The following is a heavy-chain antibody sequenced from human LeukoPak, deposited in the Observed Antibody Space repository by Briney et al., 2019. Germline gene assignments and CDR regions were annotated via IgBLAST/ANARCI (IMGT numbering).Heavy chain of an antibody. CDR1: GFTFSDYY. Sequence: GGSLRLSCAASGFTFSDYYMSWIRQAPGKGLEWVSYISSSGSTIYYADSVKGRFTISRDNSKNTLYLQMNSLRAEDTAVYYWAKYSVFYFLDVFNIGGKGKMATVFS. V-gene: IGHV3-11*01. CDR3: AKYSVFYFLDVFNI. CDR2: ISSSGSTI. J-gene: IGHJ3*02. D-gene: IGHD5/OR15-5a*01.